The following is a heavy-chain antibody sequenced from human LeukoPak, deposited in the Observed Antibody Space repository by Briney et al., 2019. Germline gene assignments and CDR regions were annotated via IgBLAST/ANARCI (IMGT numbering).Heavy chain of an antibody. CDR1: GRSFSGYY. J-gene: IGHJ4*02. V-gene: IGHV4-34*01. Sequence: SETLSLTCAVYGRSFSGYYWSWIRQPPGKGLEWIGEINHSGSTNYNPSLKSRVTISVDTSKNQFSLKLSSVTAADTAVYYCARDLLYSSTPYNYWGQGTLVTVSS. CDR3: ARDLLYSSTPYNY. CDR2: INHSGST. D-gene: IGHD6-13*01.